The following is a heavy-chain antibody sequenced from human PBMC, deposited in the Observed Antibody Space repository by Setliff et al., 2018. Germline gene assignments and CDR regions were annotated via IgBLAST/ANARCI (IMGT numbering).Heavy chain of an antibody. CDR3: VRGSAYSSGSFDC. J-gene: IGHJ4*02. D-gene: IGHD3-22*01. V-gene: IGHV3-23*01. CDR1: TFTFSKYA. Sequence: GGSLRLSCVASTFTFSKYAVTWVRQAPGKGLEWVSSIHVSGGSTYYADSVKGRFTISRGNSKNTLYLQMNSLRADDTAMYYCVRGSAYSSGSFDCWGQGTLVTVSS. CDR2: IHVSGGST.